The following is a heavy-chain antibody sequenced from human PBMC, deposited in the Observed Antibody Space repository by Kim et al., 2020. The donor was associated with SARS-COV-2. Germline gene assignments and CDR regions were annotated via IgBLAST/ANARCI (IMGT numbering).Heavy chain of an antibody. V-gene: IGHV3-9*01. CDR1: GFTFNDYA. CDR2: ISWNSNTI. J-gene: IGHJ3*01. CDR3: AKEKRSYYYDAGAFDF. Sequence: SLRLSCAASGFTFNDYAMHWVRQAPGKGLEWVSGISWNSNTIGYADSVKGRFTISRDSARHSLYLQMNSLRAEDTALYFCAKEKRSYYYDAGAFDFWGQGTMVTVS. D-gene: IGHD3-22*01.